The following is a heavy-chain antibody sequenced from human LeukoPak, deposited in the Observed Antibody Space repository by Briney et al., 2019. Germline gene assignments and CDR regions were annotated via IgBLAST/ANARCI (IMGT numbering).Heavy chain of an antibody. CDR3: ARDQSRDIRVDFDY. CDR2: IDGGNGDT. D-gene: IGHD5-24*01. V-gene: IGHV1-3*01. J-gene: IGHJ4*02. Sequence: ASVKVSCKASGGTFSSYAISWVRQAPGQRFEWMGWIDGGNGDTRFSQKFQDRVSFTRDTFATTVYMELTSLRSEDTAVYYCARDQSRDIRVDFDYWGQGTLVIVSS. CDR1: GGTFSSYA.